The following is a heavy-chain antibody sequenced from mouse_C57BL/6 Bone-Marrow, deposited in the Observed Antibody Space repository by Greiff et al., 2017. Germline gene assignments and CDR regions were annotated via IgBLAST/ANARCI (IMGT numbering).Heavy chain of an antibody. CDR2: IWSGGST. V-gene: IGHV2-2*01. CDR3: ARRATVEGGYAMDY. CDR1: GFSLTSYG. Sequence: VKLQQSGPGLVQPSQSLSITCTVSGFSLTSYGVHWVRQSPGKGLEWLGVIWSGGSTDYNAAFISRLSISKDNSKSQVFFKMNSLQADDTAIYYCARRATVEGGYAMDYWGQGTSVTVSS. J-gene: IGHJ4*01. D-gene: IGHD1-1*01.